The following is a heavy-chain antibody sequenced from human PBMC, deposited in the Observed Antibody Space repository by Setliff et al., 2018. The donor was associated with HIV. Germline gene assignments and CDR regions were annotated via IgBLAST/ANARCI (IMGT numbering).Heavy chain of an antibody. CDR3: AREGVREPPSNTLYYGMDV. Sequence: ASVKVSCKSSGYTFSQYGISWVRQAPGQGLEWMGWISTYNGQRNYAQKVQGRVTFTTDTSTSTAYMELRSLRSDDTAVCYCAREGVREPPSNTLYYGMDVWGQGTTVTVSS. CDR1: GYTFSQYG. J-gene: IGHJ6*02. CDR2: ISTYNGQR. V-gene: IGHV1-18*01. D-gene: IGHD3-10*01.